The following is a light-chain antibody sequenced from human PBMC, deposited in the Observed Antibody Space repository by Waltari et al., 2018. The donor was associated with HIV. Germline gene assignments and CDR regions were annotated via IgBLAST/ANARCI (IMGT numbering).Light chain of an antibody. CDR1: KQIYNNF. V-gene: IGKV3-20*01. CDR3: QDYNNSPYT. CDR2: GAS. Sequence: VLMQSPGILSLSLGERASLSCRASKQIYNNFLAWYRHQPGQAPQLLMYGASRRAAGIPNRFIGSGSGTDFTLVISSLEPEDFAVYYCQDYNNSPYTFGGGTRVE. J-gene: IGKJ4*01.